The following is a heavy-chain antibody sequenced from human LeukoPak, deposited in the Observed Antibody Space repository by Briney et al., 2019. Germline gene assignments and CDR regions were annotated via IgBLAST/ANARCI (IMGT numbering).Heavy chain of an antibody. CDR2: ISAYNGNT. V-gene: IGHV1-18*01. D-gene: IGHD2-15*01. CDR1: GYTFTSYG. CDR3: ARNIVVVVAAEYYFDY. Sequence: VASVKVSCKASGYTFTSYGISWVRQAPGQGLEWMGWISAYNGNTNYAQKLQGRVTMTTDTSTSTAYMELRSLRSDDTAVYYCARNIVVVVAAEYYFDYWGQGTLVTVSS. J-gene: IGHJ4*02.